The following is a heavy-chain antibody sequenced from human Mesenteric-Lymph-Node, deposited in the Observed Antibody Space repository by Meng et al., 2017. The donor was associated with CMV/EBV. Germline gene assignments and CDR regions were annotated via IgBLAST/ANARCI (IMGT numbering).Heavy chain of an antibody. Sequence: NASGGALGSHAFAWQRQGPRQELRWLGKIIPVIETENYAQKCRGRVTITADKSTSTVYMELYSVTSDDTAVYYCARGHDSSGFHFDYWGQGTLVTVSS. CDR2: IIPVIETE. CDR1: GGALGSHA. J-gene: IGHJ4*02. D-gene: IGHD3-22*01. CDR3: ARGHDSSGFHFDY. V-gene: IGHV1-69*04.